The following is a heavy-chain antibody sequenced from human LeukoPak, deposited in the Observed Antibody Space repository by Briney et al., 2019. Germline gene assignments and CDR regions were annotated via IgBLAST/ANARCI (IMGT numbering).Heavy chain of an antibody. CDR1: GFTFSSYA. CDR3: AKPLYFGESLNWFDP. Sequence: GGSLRLSCAASGFTFSSYAMHWVRQAPGKGLEWVAVISYDGSNKYYADSVKGRFTISRDNAKRSLYLQMNSLRVEDSAVYYCAKPLYFGESLNWFDPWGQGTLVTVSS. CDR2: ISYDGSNK. J-gene: IGHJ5*02. D-gene: IGHD3-10*01. V-gene: IGHV3-30-3*02.